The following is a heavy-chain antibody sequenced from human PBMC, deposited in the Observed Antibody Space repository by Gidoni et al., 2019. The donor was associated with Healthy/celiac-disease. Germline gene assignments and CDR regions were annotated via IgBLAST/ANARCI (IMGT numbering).Heavy chain of an antibody. CDR2: IRSKAYGGTT. CDR3: TRDGYSSGWYVRY. D-gene: IGHD6-19*01. V-gene: IGHV3-49*04. CDR1: GFTFGDYA. J-gene: IGHJ4*02. Sequence: EVQLVESGGGLVQPGRSLRLSCTASGFTFGDYAMSWVRQAPGKGLEWVGFIRSKAYGGTTEYAASVKGRFTISRDDSKSIAYLQMNSLKTEDTAVYYCTRDGYSSGWYVRYWGQGTLVTVSS.